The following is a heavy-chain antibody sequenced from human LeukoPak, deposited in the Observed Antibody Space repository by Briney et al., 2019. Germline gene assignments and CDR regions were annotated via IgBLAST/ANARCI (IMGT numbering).Heavy chain of an antibody. CDR1: GFTFDDYA. J-gene: IGHJ6*03. D-gene: IGHD5-18*01. CDR3: AKSNGYSYGYYYMDV. Sequence: GGSLRLSCAASGFTFDDYAMHWARQAPGKGLEWVSGISWNSGSIGYADSVKGRFTISRDNAKNSLYLQMNSLRAEDMALYYCAKSNGYSYGYYYMDVWGKGTTVTVSS. CDR2: ISWNSGSI. V-gene: IGHV3-9*03.